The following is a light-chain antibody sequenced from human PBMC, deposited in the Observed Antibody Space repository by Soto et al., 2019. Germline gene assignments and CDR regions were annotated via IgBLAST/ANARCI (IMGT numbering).Light chain of an antibody. CDR2: DVN. J-gene: IGLJ1*01. Sequence: QSALTQPASVSGSPGQSITISCTGTSSDIGAFDLVFWYQQHPGKAPKVIIYDVNIRPSGVSNRFSGSKSGNTASLTISGLQAEDEADYYCSSYTVTSTRLFGTGTKVTVL. V-gene: IGLV2-14*01. CDR1: SSDIGAFDL. CDR3: SSYTVTSTRL.